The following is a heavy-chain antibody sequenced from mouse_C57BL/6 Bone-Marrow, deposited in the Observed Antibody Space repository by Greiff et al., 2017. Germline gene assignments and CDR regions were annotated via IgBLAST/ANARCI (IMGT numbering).Heavy chain of an antibody. CDR1: GYAFSSYW. Sequence: QVHVKQSGAELVKPGASVKISCKASGYAFSSYWMNWVKQRPGKGLEWIGQIYPGDGDTNYNGKFKGKATLTADKSSSTAYMQLSSLTSDDSAVYFCARYSSYDFDYWGQGTTLTVSS. CDR2: IYPGDGDT. J-gene: IGHJ2*01. V-gene: IGHV1-80*01. CDR3: ARYSSYDFDY. D-gene: IGHD1-1*01.